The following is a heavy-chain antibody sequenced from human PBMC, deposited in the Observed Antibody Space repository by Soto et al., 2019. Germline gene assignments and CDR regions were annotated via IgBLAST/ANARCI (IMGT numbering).Heavy chain of an antibody. CDR2: ISNTGSSI. J-gene: IGHJ4*02. Sequence: EVQLVESGGDWVQPGGSLRLSCAASGFTFSGHAMNWVRQAPGKGLEWISYISNTGSSIYYADSVKGRFTISRDNAKNSLYLLMNSLRAEDTAVYYCARDPDSATTVTIFDYWGQGALVTVSS. CDR3: ARDPDSATTVTIFDY. V-gene: IGHV3-48*01. D-gene: IGHD4-17*01. CDR1: GFTFSGHA.